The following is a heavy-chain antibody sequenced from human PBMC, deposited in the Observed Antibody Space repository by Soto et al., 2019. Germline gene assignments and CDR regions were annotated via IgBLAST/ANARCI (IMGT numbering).Heavy chain of an antibody. CDR1: GYTFTSYG. CDR2: ISAYNGNT. D-gene: IGHD3-3*01. J-gene: IGHJ4*02. Sequence: ASVKVSCKASGYTFTSYGISWVRQAPGQGLEWMGWISAYNGNTNYAQKLQGRVTMTTDTSTSTAYMELSSLRSEDTAVYYCAREAFGVVIYYFDYWGQGALVTVSS. CDR3: AREAFGVVIYYFDY. V-gene: IGHV1-18*04.